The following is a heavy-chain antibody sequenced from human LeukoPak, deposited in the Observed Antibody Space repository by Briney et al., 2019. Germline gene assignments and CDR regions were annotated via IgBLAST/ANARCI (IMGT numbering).Heavy chain of an antibody. D-gene: IGHD3-9*01. V-gene: IGHV1-8*01. CDR2: MNPNSGNT. J-gene: IGHJ6*02. CDR3: ARGWADYDILTGAYYYYGMDV. CDR1: GYTFTSYD. Sequence: ASVKVSCTASGYTFTSYDINWVRQATGQGLEWMGWMNPNSGNTGYAQKFQGRVTMTRNTSISTAYMELSSLRSEDTAVYYCARGWADYDILTGAYYYYGMDVWGQGTTVTVSS.